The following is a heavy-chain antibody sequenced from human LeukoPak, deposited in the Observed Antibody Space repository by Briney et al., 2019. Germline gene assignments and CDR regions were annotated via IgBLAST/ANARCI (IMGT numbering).Heavy chain of an antibody. J-gene: IGHJ6*02. CDR1: GYTFTSYA. D-gene: IGHD3-3*01. Sequence: ASVKVSCKASGYTFTSYAMNWVRQAPGHGLEWMGWINTNTGNPTYAQGFTGRFVFSLDTSVSTAYLQICSLKAEDTAVYYCARREHYDFWSGYLSNYYYYGMDVWGQGTTVTVSS. CDR2: INTNTGNP. V-gene: IGHV7-4-1*01. CDR3: ARREHYDFWSGYLSNYYYYGMDV.